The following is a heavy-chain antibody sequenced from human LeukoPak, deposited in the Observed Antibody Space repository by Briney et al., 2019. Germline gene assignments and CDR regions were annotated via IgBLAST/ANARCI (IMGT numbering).Heavy chain of an antibody. V-gene: IGHV4-34*01. D-gene: IGHD2-2*02. CDR1: GGSFSGYY. CDR3: ARDQPIVVVPAAIEIDAFDI. CDR2: INHSGST. Sequence: SETLSLTCAVYGGSFSGYYWSWIRQPPGKGLEWIGEINHSGSTNYNPSLKSRVTISVDTSKNQFSLKLSSVTAADAAVYYCARDQPIVVVPAAIEIDAFDIWGQGTMVTVSS. J-gene: IGHJ3*02.